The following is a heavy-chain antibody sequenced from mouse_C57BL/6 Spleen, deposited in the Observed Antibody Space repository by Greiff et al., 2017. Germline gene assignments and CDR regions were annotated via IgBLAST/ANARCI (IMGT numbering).Heavy chain of an antibody. CDR2: ISGGGGNT. Sequence: EVQLVESGGGLVKPGGSLKLSCAASGFTFSSYTMSWVRQTPEKRLEWVATISGGGGNTYYPDSVKGRFTISRDNAKNTLYLQMSSLKSEDTALYYCARGGYYDYDVWYFDYWGQGTTLTVSS. D-gene: IGHD2-4*01. CDR3: ARGGYYDYDVWYFDY. J-gene: IGHJ2*01. V-gene: IGHV5-9*01. CDR1: GFTFSSYT.